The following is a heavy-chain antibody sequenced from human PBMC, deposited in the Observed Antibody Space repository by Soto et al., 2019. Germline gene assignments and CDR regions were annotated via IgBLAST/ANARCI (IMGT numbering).Heavy chain of an antibody. CDR1: GFTFSSYG. CDR3: VSDLGCGHASVPYS. D-gene: IGHD3-16*01. Sequence: QAQLVESGGGVVQPGRSLRLSCAASGFTFSSYGMHWVRQAPGTGLEWVAVISYDGGRQHYADSVKGRFTISRDNSKNMVLLQMNSLRAEDAAVYYCVSDLGCGHASVPYSWGQGTLVSVSS. CDR2: ISYDGGRQ. V-gene: IGHV3-30*03. J-gene: IGHJ4*02.